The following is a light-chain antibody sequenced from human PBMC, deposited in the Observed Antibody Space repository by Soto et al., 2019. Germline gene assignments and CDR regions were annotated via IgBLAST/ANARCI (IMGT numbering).Light chain of an antibody. J-gene: IGKJ2*01. V-gene: IGKV3-15*01. CDR1: QSISSN. CDR2: GAS. Sequence: EIVMTQSPATLSLSPGERATLSCRASQSISSNLAWYQQKPGQAPRLLIYGASTRATGIPARFSGSGSGTDFTLTISSPQSEDFALYYCQQYNNWPPYTFGQGTKLEIK. CDR3: QQYNNWPPYT.